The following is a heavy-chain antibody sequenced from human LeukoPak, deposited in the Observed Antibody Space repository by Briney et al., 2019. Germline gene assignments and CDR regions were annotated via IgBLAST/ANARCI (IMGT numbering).Heavy chain of an antibody. D-gene: IGHD1-1*01. CDR2: ISPDGSTT. Sequence: GGSLRRSCVASRFTFSSYWMHWVRQAPGTGLVWVSYISPDGSTTRYADSVKGRFTISRDNAKNRLYLQMNSLRVEDTAVYFCASAWSYWGQGALVTVSS. CDR1: RFTFSSYW. J-gene: IGHJ4*02. CDR3: ASAWSY. V-gene: IGHV3-74*01.